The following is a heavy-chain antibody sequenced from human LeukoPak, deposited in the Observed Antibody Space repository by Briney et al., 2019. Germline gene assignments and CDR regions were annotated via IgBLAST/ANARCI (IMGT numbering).Heavy chain of an antibody. Sequence: ASVKVSCKVSGYTLSELSMHWVRQAPGKGLEWMGGFDPEDGETIYAQKFQGRVTMTTDTYTSTAYMELRSLRTDDTAVYYCARAQRITMIVVWFDPWGQGTLVTVSS. D-gene: IGHD3-22*01. V-gene: IGHV1-24*01. CDR3: ARAQRITMIVVWFDP. CDR1: GYTLSELS. CDR2: FDPEDGET. J-gene: IGHJ5*02.